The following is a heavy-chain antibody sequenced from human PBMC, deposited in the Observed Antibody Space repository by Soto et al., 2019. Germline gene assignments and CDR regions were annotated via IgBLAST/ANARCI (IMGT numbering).Heavy chain of an antibody. D-gene: IGHD6-19*01. CDR3: AKAVTPTHSSGEFDY. J-gene: IGHJ4*02. Sequence: EVQLVESGGGLVQPGRSLRLSCAASGFTFDDYAMHWVRQAPGKGLEWVSGISWNSGSIGYADSVKGRFTISRDNAKNSLYLQMNSLSAEDTALSYCAKAVTPTHSSGEFDYWGQGTLVTVSS. CDR1: GFTFDDYA. CDR2: ISWNSGSI. V-gene: IGHV3-9*01.